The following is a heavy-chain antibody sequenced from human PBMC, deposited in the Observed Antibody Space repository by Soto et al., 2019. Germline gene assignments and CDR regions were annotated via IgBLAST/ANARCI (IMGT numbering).Heavy chain of an antibody. D-gene: IGHD3-16*01. CDR2: ISAYNGNT. Sequence: QVQLVQSGAEVKKPGASVKVSCKASGYTFTSYGISWVRQAPGQGLEWMGWISAYNGNTNYAQKLQGRVTMTTDTSTSTGYMELRSVRSDDTAVYYCASSAGGTGSDYWGQGTLVTVSS. CDR3: ASSAGGTGSDY. V-gene: IGHV1-18*01. CDR1: GYTFTSYG. J-gene: IGHJ4*02.